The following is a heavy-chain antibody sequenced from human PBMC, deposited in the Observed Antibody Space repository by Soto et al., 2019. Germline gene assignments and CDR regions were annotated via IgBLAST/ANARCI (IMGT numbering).Heavy chain of an antibody. J-gene: IGHJ4*02. D-gene: IGHD3-22*01. CDR3: AKNPGYYYDSTGYHFDY. Sequence: GGSLRLSCAASGFTFIDSWMHWVRQTAGEGLVWVSHISTDGITTNYADSVRGRFTISRDNSKNTLYLQMNSLRAEDTAVYYCAKNPGYYYDSTGYHFDYWGQGTLVTVSS. CDR2: ISTDGITT. CDR1: GFTFIDSW. V-gene: IGHV3-74*01.